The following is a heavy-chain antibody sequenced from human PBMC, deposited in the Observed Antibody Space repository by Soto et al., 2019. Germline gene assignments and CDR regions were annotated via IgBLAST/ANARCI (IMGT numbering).Heavy chain of an antibody. CDR2: ISAYNGNT. D-gene: IGHD3-3*01. CDR1: GYTFTSYG. J-gene: IGHJ6*03. Sequence: GASVKVSCKASGYTFTSYGISWVRQAPGQRLEWMGWISAYNGNTNYAQKLQGRVTMTTDTSTSTAYMELRSLRSDDTAVYYCARGPNYDFWSGYYSYYYYMDVWGKGTTVTVSS. V-gene: IGHV1-18*01. CDR3: ARGPNYDFWSGYYSYYYYMDV.